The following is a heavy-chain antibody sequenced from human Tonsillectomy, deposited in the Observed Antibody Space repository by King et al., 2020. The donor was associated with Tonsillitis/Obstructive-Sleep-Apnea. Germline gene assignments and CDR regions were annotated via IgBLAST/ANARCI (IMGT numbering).Heavy chain of an antibody. V-gene: IGHV4-59*01. CDR2: IYYSGST. D-gene: IGHD2-8*01. Sequence: QLQESGPGLVXPSETLSLTCTVSGASISSYYWSWIRQPPGKGLEWIGYIYYSGSTNYNPSLKSRVTISVDTSKNQFSLKLSSVTAADTAVYYCARDMVLEAGGDAFDFWGQGTMVTVSS. CDR3: ARDMVLEAGGDAFDF. J-gene: IGHJ3*01. CDR1: GASISSYY.